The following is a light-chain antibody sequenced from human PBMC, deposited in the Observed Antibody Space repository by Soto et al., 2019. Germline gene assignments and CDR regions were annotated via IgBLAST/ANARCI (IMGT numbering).Light chain of an antibody. CDR1: QSLLHSNGYYY. CDR2: LAS. Sequence: DIVMTQSPLSLPVTPGEPASISCRSSQSLLHSNGYYYLDWYLQKPGQSPQLLIYLASKRASGVPDRFNGSGSGTDFTLKISRVEAEDVGVYYCMQAHQIPLTFAGGTKVEIK. V-gene: IGKV2-28*01. CDR3: MQAHQIPLT. J-gene: IGKJ4*01.